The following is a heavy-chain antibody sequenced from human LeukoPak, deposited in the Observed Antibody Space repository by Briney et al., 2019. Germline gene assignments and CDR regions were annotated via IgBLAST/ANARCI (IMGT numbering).Heavy chain of an antibody. J-gene: IGHJ6*02. Sequence: GGSLRLSCAASGFTFDDYAMHWVRQAPGKGLELVSGISWNSGSIGYADSVKGRFTISRDNAKNSLYLQMNSLRAEDPALYYCAKEFYYYYGMDVWGQGTTVTVSS. CDR3: AKEFYYYYGMDV. V-gene: IGHV3-9*01. CDR1: GFTFDDYA. CDR2: ISWNSGSI.